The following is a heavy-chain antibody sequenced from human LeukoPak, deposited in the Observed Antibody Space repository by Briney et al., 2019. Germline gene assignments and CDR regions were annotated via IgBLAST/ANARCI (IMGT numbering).Heavy chain of an antibody. CDR2: INPNRGGT. D-gene: IGHD2-2*01. Sequence: ASGKVSCKASGYTFTGYYMHWVRQAPGQGLEWMGWINPNRGGTNYAQKFQGRVTMTRDTSISTAYMELSRLRSDDTAVYYCARDHRGGYCSSTSCYASNYFDYWGQGTLVTVSS. CDR1: GYTFTGYY. CDR3: ARDHRGGYCSSTSCYASNYFDY. J-gene: IGHJ4*02. V-gene: IGHV1-2*02.